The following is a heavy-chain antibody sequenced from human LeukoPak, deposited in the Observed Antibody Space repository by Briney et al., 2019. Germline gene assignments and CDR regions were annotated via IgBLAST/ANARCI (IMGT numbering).Heavy chain of an antibody. CDR2: IYYSGST. J-gene: IGHJ5*02. D-gene: IGHD3-10*01. CDR1: GGSISSSSYY. Sequence: SETLSLACTVSGGSISSSSYYWGWIRQPPGKGLEWIGSIYYSGSTYYNPSLKSRVTISVDTSKNQFSLKLSSVTAADTAVYYCARDWGSGSYTPENWFDPWGQGTLVTVSS. V-gene: IGHV4-39*07. CDR3: ARDWGSGSYTPENWFDP.